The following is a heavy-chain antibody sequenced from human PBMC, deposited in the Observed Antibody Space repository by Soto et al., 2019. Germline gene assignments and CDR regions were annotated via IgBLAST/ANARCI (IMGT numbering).Heavy chain of an antibody. J-gene: IGHJ4*02. CDR3: THLLSLAHPYSYL. D-gene: IGHD2-21*01. V-gene: IGHV3-15*07. CDR2: IKSQASGGTI. Sequence: GITFIYAWMDWVRQAPGKRLEWVGRIKSQASGGTIDYAAPVKGRFTISRDDSKNTVYLQMDSLKTEDTAVYYCTHLLSLAHPYSYLWGQGTQVTVS. CDR1: GITFIYAW.